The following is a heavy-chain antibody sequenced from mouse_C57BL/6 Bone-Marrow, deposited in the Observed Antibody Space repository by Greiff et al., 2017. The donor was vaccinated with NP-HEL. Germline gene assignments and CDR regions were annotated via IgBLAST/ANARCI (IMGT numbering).Heavy chain of an antibody. CDR1: GFTFSDYG. V-gene: IGHV5-17*01. D-gene: IGHD2-3*01. CDR2: ISSGSSTI. Sequence: VQLKESGGGLVKPGGSLKLSCAASGFTFSDYGMHWVRQAPEKGLEWVAYISSGSSTIYYADTVKGRFTISRDNAKNTLFLQMTSLRSEDTAMDDCARPSDGYYGWFAYWGQGTLVTVSA. CDR3: ARPSDGYYGWFAY. J-gene: IGHJ3*01.